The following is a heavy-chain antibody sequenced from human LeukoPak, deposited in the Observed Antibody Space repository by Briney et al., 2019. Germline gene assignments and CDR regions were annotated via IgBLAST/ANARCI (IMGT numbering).Heavy chain of an antibody. Sequence: GASVEVSCKASGYTFTGYYIHWVRQAPGQGLEWMGFINPNTGGTSYAQKFQARVTMTRDTSISTAYMELSGLRSDDTAVYYCARRYDFWSGYPTAFDYWGQGTLVTVSS. CDR3: ARRYDFWSGYPTAFDY. CDR1: GYTFTGYY. J-gene: IGHJ4*02. CDR2: INPNTGGT. D-gene: IGHD3-3*01. V-gene: IGHV1-2*02.